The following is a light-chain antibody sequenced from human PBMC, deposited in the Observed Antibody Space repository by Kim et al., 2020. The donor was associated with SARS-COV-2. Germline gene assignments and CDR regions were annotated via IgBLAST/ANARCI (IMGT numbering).Light chain of an antibody. V-gene: IGLV1-40*01. CDR3: QSYDSSLSGYV. CDR1: SSNIGAVYD. Sequence: QSVLTQPPSVSGAPGQRVTISRTGSSSNIGAVYDVHWYQHLPGAAPKLLIYGNTNRPSGVPDRFSGSKSGTSASLAITGLQAEDEADYYCQSYDSSLSGYVFGTGTKVTVL. CDR2: GNT. J-gene: IGLJ1*01.